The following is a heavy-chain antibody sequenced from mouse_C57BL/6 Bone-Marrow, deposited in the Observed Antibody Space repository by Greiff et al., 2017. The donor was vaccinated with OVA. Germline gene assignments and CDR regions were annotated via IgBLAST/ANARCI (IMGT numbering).Heavy chain of an antibody. Sequence: QVQLQQPGAELVKPGASVKLSCKASGYTFTSYWMQWVKQRPGQGLEWIGEIDPSDSYTNYNQKFKGKATLTVDTSSSTAYMQLSSLTSEDSAVYYCARSLRRGAMDYWGQGTSVTVSS. D-gene: IGHD1-2*01. CDR2: IDPSDSYT. CDR3: ARSLRRGAMDY. V-gene: IGHV1-50*01. CDR1: GYTFTSYW. J-gene: IGHJ4*01.